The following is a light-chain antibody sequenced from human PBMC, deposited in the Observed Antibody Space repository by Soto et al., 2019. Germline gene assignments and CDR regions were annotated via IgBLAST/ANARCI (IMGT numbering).Light chain of an antibody. V-gene: IGLV1-51*02. J-gene: IGLJ7*01. Sequence: QSVLTQPPSVSAAPGQKVTISCSGTYSNIGHNYVSWYQQLPGAAPRLLIYENNRRPSGIPDRFSGSKSGTSATLDITGLQTGDEADYYCGTWDSSLSDGVVFGGGTQLT. CDR3: GTWDSSLSDGVV. CDR1: YSNIGHNY. CDR2: ENN.